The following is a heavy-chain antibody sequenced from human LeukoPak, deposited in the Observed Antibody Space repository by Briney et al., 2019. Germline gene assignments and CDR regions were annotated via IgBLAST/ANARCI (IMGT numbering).Heavy chain of an antibody. D-gene: IGHD6-19*01. CDR3: ARSRIVLADSLDP. V-gene: IGHV4-30-4*07. CDR2: IYYTGSI. CDR1: GGSISSGGYS. J-gene: IGHJ5*02. Sequence: PSHTLSLICAVSGGSISSGGYSWSWIRQPPGKGLEWIGYIYYTGSINYNPSLNSRVNMSVDTSKNQCSLKLSSVTAADTAVYYCARSRIVLADSLDPWGQGTLVTVYS.